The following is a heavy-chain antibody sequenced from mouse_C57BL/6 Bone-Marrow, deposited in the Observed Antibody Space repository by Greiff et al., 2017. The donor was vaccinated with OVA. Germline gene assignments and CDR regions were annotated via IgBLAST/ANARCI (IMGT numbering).Heavy chain of an antibody. CDR3: ARRNDGYSFAY. V-gene: IGHV5-12*01. CDR2: ISNGGGST. Sequence: DVKLVESGGGLVQPGGSLKLSCAASGFTFSDYYMYWVRQTPEKRLEWVAYISNGGGSTYYPDTVKGRFTISRDNAKNTLYLQMSRLKSEDTAMYYCARRNDGYSFAYWGQGTLVTVSA. CDR1: GFTFSDYY. D-gene: IGHD2-3*01. J-gene: IGHJ3*01.